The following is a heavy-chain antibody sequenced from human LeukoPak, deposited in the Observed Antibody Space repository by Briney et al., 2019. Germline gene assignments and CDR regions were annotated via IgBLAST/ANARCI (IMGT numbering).Heavy chain of an antibody. Sequence: GGSLRLSCAASGFTFDDYAMHWVRQAPGKGLEWVSGISWNSVNIGHEDSVKGRFTISRDNSKNTLYLQMNSLRAEDTAVYYCAKGCMIVVVNGYYFDYWGQGTLVTVSS. V-gene: IGHV3-9*01. CDR3: AKGCMIVVVNGYYFDY. CDR2: ISWNSVNI. D-gene: IGHD3-22*01. CDR1: GFTFDDYA. J-gene: IGHJ4*02.